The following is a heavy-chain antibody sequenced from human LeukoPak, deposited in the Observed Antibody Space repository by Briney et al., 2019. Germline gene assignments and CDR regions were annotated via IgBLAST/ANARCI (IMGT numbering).Heavy chain of an antibody. D-gene: IGHD3-22*01. CDR3: ARESPDSSGFYY. CDR2: IIPILDIA. CDR1: GGTFSSYA. V-gene: IGHV1-69*04. Sequence: GASVKVSCKASGGTFSSYAISWVRQAPGQGLEWMGRIIPILDIANYAQKFQGRVTITADKSTSTAYMGLSSLRSEDTAVYYCARESPDSSGFYYWGQGTLVTVSS. J-gene: IGHJ4*02.